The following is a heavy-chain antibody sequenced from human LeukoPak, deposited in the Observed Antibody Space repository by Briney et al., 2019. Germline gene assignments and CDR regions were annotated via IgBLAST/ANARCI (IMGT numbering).Heavy chain of an antibody. Sequence: SETLSLTCAVSGGSISSYYWSWIRQPPGKGLEWIGYIYYSGSTNYNPSLKSRVTISVDTSKNQFSLKLSSVTAADTAVYYCARGLPRYFDYWGQGNLVTVSS. D-gene: IGHD5-12*01. CDR1: GGSISSYY. J-gene: IGHJ4*02. V-gene: IGHV4-59*01. CDR2: IYYSGST. CDR3: ARGLPRYFDY.